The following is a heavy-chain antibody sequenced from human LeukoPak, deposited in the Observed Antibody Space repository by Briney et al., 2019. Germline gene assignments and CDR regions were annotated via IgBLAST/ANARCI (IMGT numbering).Heavy chain of an antibody. CDR2: ISSSGSTI. V-gene: IGHV3-48*03. D-gene: IGHD3-10*01. CDR1: GFTFSGYE. CDR3: ARTKALTIRTFDI. J-gene: IGHJ3*02. Sequence: GGSLRLSCAASGFTFSGYEMNWVRQAPGKGLEWVSYISSSGSTIYYADSVKGRFTISRDNAKNSLYLQLNSLRTEDTAVYYCARTKALTIRTFDIWGQGTMVTVSS.